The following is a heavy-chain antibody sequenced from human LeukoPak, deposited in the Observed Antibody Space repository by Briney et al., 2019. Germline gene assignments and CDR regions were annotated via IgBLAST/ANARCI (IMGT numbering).Heavy chain of an antibody. CDR3: ARVGRPYYYVDY. V-gene: IGHV3-11*06. J-gene: IGHJ4*02. D-gene: IGHD3-10*01. CDR1: GFTFSDYY. Sequence: GESLRLSCAASGFTFSDYYMRWIRQAPGKGLEWVSSISSSTNYIYYADSVKGRFTISRDNAKNSLYLQMNSLRAEDTAVYYCARVGRPYYYVDYWGQGTLVTVSS. CDR2: ISSSTNYI.